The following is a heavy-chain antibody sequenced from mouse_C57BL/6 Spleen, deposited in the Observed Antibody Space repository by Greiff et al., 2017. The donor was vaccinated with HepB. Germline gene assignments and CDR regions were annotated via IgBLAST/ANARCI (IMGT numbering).Heavy chain of an antibody. CDR1: GYAFSSSW. CDR2: IYPGDGDT. CDR3: ARSKKGYHWYFDV. D-gene: IGHD1-3*01. J-gene: IGHJ1*03. Sequence: QVQLQQSGPELVKPGASVKISCKASGYAFSSSWMNWVKQRPGKGLEWIGRIYPGDGDTNYNGKFKGKATLTADKSSSTAYMQLSSLTSEDSAVYFCARSKKGYHWYFDVWGTGTTVTVSS. V-gene: IGHV1-82*01.